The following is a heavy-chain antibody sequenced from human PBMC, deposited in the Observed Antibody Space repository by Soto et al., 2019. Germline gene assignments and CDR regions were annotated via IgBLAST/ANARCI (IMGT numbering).Heavy chain of an antibody. J-gene: IGHJ4*02. V-gene: IGHV4-31*03. CDR3: SRGILV. D-gene: IGHD5-18*01. CDR2: ISYGGST. Sequence: QVQLQESGPGLVKPSQTLSLTCTVSGGSINSGGYCWGWIRQHPGKGLDWIGCISYGGSTSYNPSLNSRVTMAVDTSKNQFSLTLTSGTAAETAVYYCSRGILVWGQGALITVSS. CDR1: GGSINSGGYC.